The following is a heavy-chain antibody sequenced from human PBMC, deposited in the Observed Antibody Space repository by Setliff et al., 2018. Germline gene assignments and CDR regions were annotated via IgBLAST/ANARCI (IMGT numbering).Heavy chain of an antibody. J-gene: IGHJ5*02. V-gene: IGHV4-34*01. Sequence: KPSETLSLTCAVYGGSFSTYYWIWIRQPPGKGLEWIGEINHSGSTNYNPSLKSRVTISVDTSKNQFSLKLSSVTAADTAVYYCARNWHWGFDPWGRGALVTVSS. D-gene: IGHD1-7*01. CDR1: GGSFSTYY. CDR3: ARNWHWGFDP. CDR2: INHSGST.